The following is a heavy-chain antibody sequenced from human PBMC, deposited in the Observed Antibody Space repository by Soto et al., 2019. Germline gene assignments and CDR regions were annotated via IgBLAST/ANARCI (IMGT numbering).Heavy chain of an antibody. V-gene: IGHV1-46*01. Sequence: ASVKVSCKTSGFTFTSYYINWVRQGPGQRLEWMGIVNPNTGYTSYAQRFQGRVTTTRDTSSSTVYMELSSLTSEDTSGYFCAGWNSSDSDGFYDALDVWGQGTMVTVSS. CDR1: GFTFTSYY. CDR2: VNPNTGYT. D-gene: IGHD3-22*01. CDR3: AGWNSSDSDGFYDALDV. J-gene: IGHJ3*01.